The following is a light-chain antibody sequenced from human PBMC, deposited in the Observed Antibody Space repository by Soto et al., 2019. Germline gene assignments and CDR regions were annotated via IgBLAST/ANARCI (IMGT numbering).Light chain of an antibody. CDR1: QSVSSY. V-gene: IGKV3-11*01. CDR2: DAS. CDR3: QQRSDWPIT. J-gene: IGKJ5*01. Sequence: EIVLTQSPATLSLSPGERATLSCRASQSVSSYVSWYQQKPGQAPRLLLYDASNRATGIPVRFSGSGSGTDFTRTISSLEPEDFAVYYCQQRSDWPITFGQGTRLEIK.